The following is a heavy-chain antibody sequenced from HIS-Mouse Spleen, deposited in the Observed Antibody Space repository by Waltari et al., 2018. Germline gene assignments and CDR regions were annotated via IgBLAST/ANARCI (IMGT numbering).Heavy chain of an antibody. CDR1: GFTFSSYW. Sequence: PASGFTFSSYWMSWVRQAPGKGLEWVANIKQDGSEKYYVDSVKGRFTISRDNAKNSLYLQMNSLRAEDTAVYYCARWRGYGGDAFDIWGQGTMVTVSS. V-gene: IGHV3-7*01. D-gene: IGHD4-17*01. CDR2: IKQDGSEK. CDR3: ARWRGYGGDAFDI. J-gene: IGHJ3*02.